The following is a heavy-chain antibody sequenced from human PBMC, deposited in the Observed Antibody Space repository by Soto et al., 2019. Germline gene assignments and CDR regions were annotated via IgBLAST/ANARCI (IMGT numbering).Heavy chain of an antibody. Sequence: GGSLRLSCAASGFMFSAYWMDWVRQTPGKGLEWVANINPDGSEKNYVDSVRGRFTISRDNAGNSLYLQMNSLTAEDSALYYCSRSLDSWGHGTLVTVSS. CDR2: INPDGSEK. CDR3: SRSLDS. J-gene: IGHJ5*01. V-gene: IGHV3-7*01. CDR1: GFMFSAYW.